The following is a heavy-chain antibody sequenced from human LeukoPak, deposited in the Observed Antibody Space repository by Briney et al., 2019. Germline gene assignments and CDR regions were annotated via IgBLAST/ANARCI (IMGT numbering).Heavy chain of an antibody. J-gene: IGHJ5*02. CDR1: GYTFTSYG. V-gene: IGHV1-18*01. Sequence: ASVKVSCKASGYTFTSYGISWVRQAPGQGLEWMGWISAYSNTNYAQKFQGRVTITADKSTSTAYMELSSLRSEDTAVYYCARDPYSSSSRWFDPWGQGTLVTVSS. CDR2: ISAYSNT. D-gene: IGHD6-6*01. CDR3: ARDPYSSSSRWFDP.